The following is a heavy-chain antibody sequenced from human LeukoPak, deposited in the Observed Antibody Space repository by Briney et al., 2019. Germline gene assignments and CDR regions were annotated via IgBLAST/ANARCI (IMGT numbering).Heavy chain of an antibody. CDR2: ISGSGGNT. D-gene: IGHD3-22*01. CDR1: GFTFSSYA. V-gene: IGHV3-23*01. Sequence: PGGSLRLSCAASGFTFSSYAMSWVRQAPGKGLEWVSGISGSGGNTYYADSVKGRFTISRDNSKNTLYPQMNSLRAEDTAVYYCAKDPSLSYDSSGYYYHYWGQGTLVTVSS. CDR3: AKDPSLSYDSSGYYYHY. J-gene: IGHJ4*02.